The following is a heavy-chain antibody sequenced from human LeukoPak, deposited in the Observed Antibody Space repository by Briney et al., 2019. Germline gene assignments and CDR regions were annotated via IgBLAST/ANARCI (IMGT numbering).Heavy chain of an antibody. CDR3: ARYCSSTSCLGAFDI. CDR2: IYTSGST. CDR1: GGSISSYY. V-gene: IGHV4-4*07. D-gene: IGHD2-2*01. Sequence: SETLSLTCTVSGGSISSYYWSWIRQPAGKGLEWIGRIYTSGSTHYNPSLKSRVTMSVDTSKNQFSLKLSSVTAADTAVYYCARYCSSTSCLGAFDIWGQGTMVTVSS. J-gene: IGHJ3*02.